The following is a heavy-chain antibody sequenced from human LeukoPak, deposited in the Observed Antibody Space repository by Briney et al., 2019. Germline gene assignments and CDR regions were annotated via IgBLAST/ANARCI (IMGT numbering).Heavy chain of an antibody. Sequence: PGGSLRLSCAASGFTFSSFGMSWVRQAPGKGLECVSAISSTGGTAYYADSVKGRFTISRDNSKNTLYLQMNSLRAEDTAVYYCTRGTDGLWDFWGQGTLVTVSS. CDR1: GFTFSSFG. CDR2: ISSTGGTA. V-gene: IGHV3-23*01. CDR3: TRGTDGLWDF. J-gene: IGHJ4*02. D-gene: IGHD2-8*01.